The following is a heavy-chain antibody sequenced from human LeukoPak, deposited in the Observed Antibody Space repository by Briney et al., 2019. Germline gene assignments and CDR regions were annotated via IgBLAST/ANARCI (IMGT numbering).Heavy chain of an antibody. CDR2: ISAYNGNT. J-gene: IGHJ1*01. CDR3: ARHKYQLPQYFQH. Sequence: ASVKVSCKASGYTFTSYGISWVRQAPGQGLEWMGWISAYNGNTNCAQKLQGRVTMTTDTSTSTAYMELRSLRSDDTAVYYRARHKYQLPQYFQHWGQGTLVTVSS. V-gene: IGHV1-18*01. D-gene: IGHD2-2*01. CDR1: GYTFTSYG.